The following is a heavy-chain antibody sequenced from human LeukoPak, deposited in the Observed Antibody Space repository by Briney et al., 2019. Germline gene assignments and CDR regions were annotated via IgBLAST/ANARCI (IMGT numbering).Heavy chain of an antibody. D-gene: IGHD6-19*01. CDR1: GYTFTSYA. V-gene: IGHV1-18*01. CDR3: AYSQGIAVSDAFDI. CDR2: ISAYNGNT. J-gene: IGHJ3*02. Sequence: GASVKVSCKASGYTFTSYAMNLVRQAPGQGLEWMGWISAYNGNTNYAQKLQGRVTMTTDTSTSTAYMELRSLRSDDAAVYYCAYSQGIAVSDAFDIWGQGTMVTVSS.